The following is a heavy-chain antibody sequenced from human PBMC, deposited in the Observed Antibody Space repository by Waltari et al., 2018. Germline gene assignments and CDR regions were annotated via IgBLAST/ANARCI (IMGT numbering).Heavy chain of an antibody. CDR2: MNPNSGHT. V-gene: IGHV1-8*01. CDR3: ATVGDCSSTSCYGWCDP. D-gene: IGHD2-2*01. Sequence: QVQLVQSGAEVKKPGASVKVSCKASGYAFTSYEINWVRQATGQGLEWMGWMNPNSGHTGYAQKFQGRVTMTRNTSISTAYMELSSLRSEDTAVYYCATVGDCSSTSCYGWCDPWGQGTLVTVSS. J-gene: IGHJ5*02. CDR1: GYAFTSYE.